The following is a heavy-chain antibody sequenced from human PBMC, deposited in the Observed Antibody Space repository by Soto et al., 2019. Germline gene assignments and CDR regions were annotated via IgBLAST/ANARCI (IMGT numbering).Heavy chain of an antibody. CDR3: ARDLRGSPDY. D-gene: IGHD1-26*01. CDR1: GFTFSSYW. CDR2: INPDGGTT. V-gene: IGHV3-74*03. J-gene: IGHJ4*02. Sequence: EGQLVESGGGLVQPGGSLRLSCTASGFTFSSYWMNWVRQAPGKGLDWVSLINPDGGTTTYAESVKGRFTIFRDNAKNTVYLQMPSLRVEDTAGYYCARDLRGSPDYWGQGTLVTVSS.